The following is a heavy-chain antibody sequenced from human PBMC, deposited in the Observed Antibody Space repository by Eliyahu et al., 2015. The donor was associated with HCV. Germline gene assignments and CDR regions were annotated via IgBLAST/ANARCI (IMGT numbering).Heavy chain of an antibody. CDR3: AKLTTPNYYGYSMDV. CDR1: GFIFDDYG. J-gene: IGHJ6*02. V-gene: IGHV3-9*01. CDR2: ISWNSASI. D-gene: IGHD1-1*01. Sequence: EVQLVESGGGLVQPGRSLRLSCAASGFIFDDYGMHWVRQAPGKGLEWVSSISWNSASIGYADSVKGRFTISRDNAKKSLYLQMNSLRAEDTALYYCAKLTTPNYYGYSMDVWGQGTTVTVSS.